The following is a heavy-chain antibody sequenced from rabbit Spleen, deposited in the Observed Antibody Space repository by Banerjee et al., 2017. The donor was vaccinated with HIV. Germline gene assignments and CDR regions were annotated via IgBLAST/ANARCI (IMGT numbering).Heavy chain of an antibody. J-gene: IGHJ6*01. CDR3: ARGGGL. V-gene: IGHV1S7*01. Sequence: QLKESGGGLVQPGGSLKLSCKASGFTLSSYYMNWVRQAPGKGLEWIGYIDPVFGSACCASWVNAPFSIARENTQNTVSLHLNTLTSADTATYFCARGGGLWGPGTLVTVS. CDR2: IDPVFGSA. CDR1: GFTLSSYY.